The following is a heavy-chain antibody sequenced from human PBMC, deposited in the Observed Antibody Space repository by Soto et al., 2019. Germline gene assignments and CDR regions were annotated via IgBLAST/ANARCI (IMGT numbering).Heavy chain of an antibody. J-gene: IGHJ6*03. V-gene: IGHV3-66*01. Sequence: GGSLRLSCAASGFTVSSNYMSWVRQAPGKGLEWVSVIYSGGSTYYADSVKGRFTISRDNSKNTLYLQMNSLRAEDTAVYYCARIRARDLSTHYYYYYYIDVWGKGTTVTVSS. CDR1: GFTVSSNY. D-gene: IGHD3-10*01. CDR3: ARIRARDLSTHYYYYYYIDV. CDR2: IYSGGST.